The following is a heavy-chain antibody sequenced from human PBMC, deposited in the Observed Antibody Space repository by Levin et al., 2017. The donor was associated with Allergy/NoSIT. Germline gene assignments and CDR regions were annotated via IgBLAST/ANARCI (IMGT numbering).Heavy chain of an antibody. V-gene: IGHV3-23*01. CDR3: ASRPGEDPYYFDY. D-gene: IGHD7-27*01. J-gene: IGHJ4*02. CDR1: GFTLSDYG. Sequence: SCVVSGFTLSDYGTSWVRQAPGKGLEWVSSIRGRGDTTYYADSVKGRFTISRDNSKNTLYLQMNNLRAEDTALYYCASRPGEDPYYFDYWGQGALVTVSS. CDR2: IRGRGDTT.